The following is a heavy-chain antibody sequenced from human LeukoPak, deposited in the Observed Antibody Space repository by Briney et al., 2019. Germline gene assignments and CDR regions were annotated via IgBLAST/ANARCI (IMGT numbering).Heavy chain of an antibody. CDR1: GFTFDDYA. CDR3: AKDIAYSGGGGFQR. J-gene: IGHJ1*01. D-gene: IGHD5-18*01. V-gene: IGHV3-9*01. CDR2: INWNSGDI. Sequence: PGGSLRLSCAASGFTFDDYAMHWVRQVPGKGLEWVSGINWNSGDIGYADSVKGRFTISRDNAKKSLYLQMNSLRAEDTAFYYCAKDIAYSGGGGFQRWGQGTLVTVSS.